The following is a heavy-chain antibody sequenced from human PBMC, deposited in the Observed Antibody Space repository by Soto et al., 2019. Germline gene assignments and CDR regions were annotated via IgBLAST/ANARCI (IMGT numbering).Heavy chain of an antibody. CDR2: ISSATTTI. CDR3: ARGIAAAGPQLDY. V-gene: IGHV3-48*01. D-gene: IGHD6-13*01. J-gene: IGHJ4*02. Sequence: EVPLVESGGGLVQPGGSLRLSCAASGFTFSSYSMNWVRQAPGKGLEWVSYISSATTTIYYADSVKGRFTISRDNATNSLYLQMNGLRADDTAVYYCARGIAAAGPQLDYWGQGTLVTVSS. CDR1: GFTFSSYS.